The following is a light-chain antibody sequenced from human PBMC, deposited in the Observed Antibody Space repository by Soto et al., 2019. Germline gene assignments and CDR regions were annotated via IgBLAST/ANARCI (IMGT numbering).Light chain of an antibody. CDR1: NSDVGGYDY. Sequence: QSALIQPRSVSGSPGQAVTFSCTGTNSDVGGYDYVSWYQQLPGEAPKLIIYDVTKRPSGVPNRFSGSKSGNTASLTISGLQAEDEADYFCSSFAGSYTHVFGSGTKVTGL. CDR2: DVT. V-gene: IGLV2-11*01. CDR3: SSFAGSYTHV. J-gene: IGLJ1*01.